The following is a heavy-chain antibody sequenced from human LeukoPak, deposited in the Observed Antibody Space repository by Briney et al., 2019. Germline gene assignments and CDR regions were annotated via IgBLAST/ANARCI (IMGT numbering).Heavy chain of an antibody. CDR2: ISGSGTTI. CDR1: GFTFSSYE. V-gene: IGHV3-48*03. D-gene: IGHD6-19*01. CDR3: ARGPAVADYFQYYYIDV. J-gene: IGHJ6*03. Sequence: GGSLRLSCAASGFTFSSYEMNWVRQAPGKGLEWVSYISGSGTTIYYADSVKGRFTISRDNAKNSLYLQMNSLRAADTAVYFCARGPAVADYFQYYYIDVWGKGTTVTVSS.